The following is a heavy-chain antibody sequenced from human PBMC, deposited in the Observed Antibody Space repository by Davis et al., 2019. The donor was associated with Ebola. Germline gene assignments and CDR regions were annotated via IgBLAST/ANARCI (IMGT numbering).Heavy chain of an antibody. Sequence: ASVPVSCKASGYIFTGYYMHWVRQAPRQGLEWMGWSNPNSGGTNYAQKFQGWVTMTRDTSISTAYMELSRLRSDDTAVYYCARMQLRGYYFDYWGDGTMVTVSS. CDR3: ARMQLRGYYFDY. D-gene: IGHD6-6*01. CDR2: SNPNSGGT. V-gene: IGHV1-2*04. CDR1: GYIFTGYY. J-gene: IGHJ4*01.